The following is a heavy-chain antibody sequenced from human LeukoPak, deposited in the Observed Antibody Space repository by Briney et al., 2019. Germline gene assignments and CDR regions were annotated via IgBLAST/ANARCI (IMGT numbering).Heavy chain of an antibody. D-gene: IGHD3-3*01. CDR2: ISWDGGST. V-gene: IGHV3-43D*03. Sequence: PGGSLRLSCAASGFTFDDYAMHWVRQAPGEGLEWVSLISWDGGSTYYADSVKGRFTISRDNSKNSLYLQMTSLRAADTALYYCAKDKSRDDFWSGYYPYWGQGTLVTVSS. CDR1: GFTFDDYA. J-gene: IGHJ4*02. CDR3: AKDKSRDDFWSGYYPY.